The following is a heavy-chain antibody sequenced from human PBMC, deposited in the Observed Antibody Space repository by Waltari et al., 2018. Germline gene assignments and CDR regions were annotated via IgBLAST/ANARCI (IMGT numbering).Heavy chain of an antibody. D-gene: IGHD6-13*01. J-gene: IGHJ4*02. CDR3: ARRGYMEESYYFDY. Sequence: QAPGQGLEWMGGIIPIFGTANYAQKFQGRVTITADESTSTAYMELSSLRSEDTAVYYCARRGYMEESYYFDYWGQGTLVTVSS. V-gene: IGHV1-69*01. CDR2: IIPIFGTA.